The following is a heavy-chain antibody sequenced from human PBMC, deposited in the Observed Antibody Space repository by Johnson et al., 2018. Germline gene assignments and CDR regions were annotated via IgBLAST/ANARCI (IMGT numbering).Heavy chain of an antibody. J-gene: IGHJ3*02. Sequence: QVQLQESGPGLVKPSETLSLTCTVSDGSISSSNYYWGWIRQPPGKGLEWIGSMYYSGSTHYNPSLKSRVTTSVDTSKNQFSLKLSSVTAADTAVYYCARGDYHASSGYYSDAFDIWGQGTMVTVSS. V-gene: IGHV4-39*07. CDR1: DGSISSSNYY. CDR2: MYYSGST. CDR3: ARGDYHASSGYYSDAFDI. D-gene: IGHD3-22*01.